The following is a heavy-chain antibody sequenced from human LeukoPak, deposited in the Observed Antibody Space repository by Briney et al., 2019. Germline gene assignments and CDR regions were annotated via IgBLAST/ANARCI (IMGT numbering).Heavy chain of an antibody. Sequence: GGSLRLSCAASGLNFNDNDMDWVRQAPGKGLEWVAVISYDGSNKYYADSVKGRFTISRDNSKNTLYLQMNSLRAEDTAVYYCAKPPGRFGELSAFDIWGQGTMVTVSS. D-gene: IGHD3-10*01. CDR1: GLNFNDND. V-gene: IGHV3-30*18. J-gene: IGHJ3*02. CDR3: AKPPGRFGELSAFDI. CDR2: ISYDGSNK.